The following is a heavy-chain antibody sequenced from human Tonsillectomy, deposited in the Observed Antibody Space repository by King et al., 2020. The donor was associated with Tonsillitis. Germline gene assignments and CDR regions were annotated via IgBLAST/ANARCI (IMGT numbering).Heavy chain of an antibody. J-gene: IGHJ5*02. CDR3: THRSNIVLVPGRWFDP. CDR1: GFSLSTSGVG. V-gene: IGHV2-5*01. D-gene: IGHD2/OR15-2a*01. CDR2: IYWNDDK. Sequence: TLKESGPTLVKPTQTLTLTCTFSGFSLSTSGVGVGWIRQPPGKALECLALIYWNDDKRYSPSLKSRLTITKDTSKNQVVLTMTNMDPVDTATYYCTHRSNIVLVPGRWFDPWGQGTLVTVSS.